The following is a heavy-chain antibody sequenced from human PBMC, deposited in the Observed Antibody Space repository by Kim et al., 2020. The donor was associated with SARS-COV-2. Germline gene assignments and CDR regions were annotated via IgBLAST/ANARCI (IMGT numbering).Heavy chain of an antibody. D-gene: IGHD3-10*01. CDR3: VKDRVVGEVGAFGMDV. CDR1: GVTFHNYR. Sequence: GGSLRLSCAASGVTFHNYRFHWIRQVPGKGLEWVSIISSDGSRRNYADPVKGRFTTSRDNAGKTLYLQMNSLRSADNALYYCVKDRVVGEVGAFGMDVRG. V-gene: IGHV3-43*01. J-gene: IGHJ6*01. CDR2: ISSDGSRR.